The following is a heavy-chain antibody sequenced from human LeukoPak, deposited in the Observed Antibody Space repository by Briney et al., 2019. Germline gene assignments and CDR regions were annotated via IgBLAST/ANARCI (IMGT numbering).Heavy chain of an antibody. V-gene: IGHV4-61*01. D-gene: IGHD1-1*01. Sequence: SETLSLTCTVSGVSVSSGSYYWSWIRQLPGKGLEWIGYIYYSGSTNYNPSLKSRVTISVDTSKNQFSLKLSSVTAADTAVYYCAREENGWNGSDDAFDIWGQGTMVTVSS. CDR2: IYYSGST. CDR1: GVSVSSGSYY. J-gene: IGHJ3*02. CDR3: AREENGWNGSDDAFDI.